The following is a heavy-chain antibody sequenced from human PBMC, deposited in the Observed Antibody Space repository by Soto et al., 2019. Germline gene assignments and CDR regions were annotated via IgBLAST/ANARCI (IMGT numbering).Heavy chain of an antibody. J-gene: IGHJ4*02. CDR1: GGTFSSYA. CDR3: AREHGPTTVTTKDY. CDR2: IIPNNGTA. V-gene: IGHV1-69*06. Sequence: SVKVSCKASGGTFSSYAISWVRQAPGQGLEWMGGIIPNNGTANYAQKLQGRVTMTADTSTSTAYVELRSLRSEDTAVYYCAREHGPTTVTTKDYWDQGTLVTVSS. D-gene: IGHD4-17*01.